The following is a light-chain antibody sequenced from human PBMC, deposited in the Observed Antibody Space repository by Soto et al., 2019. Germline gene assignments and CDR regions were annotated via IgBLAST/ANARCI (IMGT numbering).Light chain of an antibody. CDR1: QDVSNY. V-gene: IGKV1-39*01. Sequence: DIQMTQSPSSLSASVGDRVTITCQASQDVSNYLNWYQQKPGKAPNLLIYGVSSLHSGVPSRFSGSGSETDFTLTISSLQPEDFATYYCQQSYSNPRTFGQGTKVDI. CDR3: QQSYSNPRT. CDR2: GVS. J-gene: IGKJ1*01.